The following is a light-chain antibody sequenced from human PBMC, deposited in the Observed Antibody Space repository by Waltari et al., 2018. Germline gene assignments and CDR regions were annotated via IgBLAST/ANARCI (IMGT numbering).Light chain of an antibody. V-gene: IGKV3-20*01. CDR2: AAS. Sequence: EIVVTQSPGTLSLSPGERATLPCRARQSVSANQLAWYQQKPGQPPRVLIYAASYRATGTPDRFSGSGSGTDFTLTISRLEPEDSAVYYCQQYGSSPLYTFGQGTKLEIK. CDR1: QSVSANQ. CDR3: QQYGSSPLYT. J-gene: IGKJ2*01.